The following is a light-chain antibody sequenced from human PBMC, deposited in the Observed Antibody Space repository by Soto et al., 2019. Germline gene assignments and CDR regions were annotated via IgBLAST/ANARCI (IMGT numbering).Light chain of an antibody. Sequence: QSVLTQPASVSGSPGQSITSSCTGTSSDVGSYNLVSRYQQHPGKAPKLMIYEGSKRPSGVSNRFSGSKSGNTASLTISGLQAEDEADYYCCSYAGSSTVVFGGGTKLTVL. V-gene: IGLV2-23*01. CDR2: EGS. CDR3: CSYAGSSTVV. J-gene: IGLJ2*01. CDR1: SSDVGSYNL.